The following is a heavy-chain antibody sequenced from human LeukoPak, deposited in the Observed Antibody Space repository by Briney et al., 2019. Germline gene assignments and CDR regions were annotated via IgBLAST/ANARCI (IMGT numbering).Heavy chain of an antibody. J-gene: IGHJ3*02. CDR1: GGSFSGYY. CDR2: INHSGST. CDR3: ARDRYCSGGSCAYDAFDI. D-gene: IGHD2-15*01. V-gene: IGHV4-34*01. Sequence: SETLSLTCAVYGGSFSGYYWSWIRQPPGKGLEWIGEINHSGSTNYNPSLKSRVTISVDTSKDQFSLKLSSVTAADTAVYYCARDRYCSGGSCAYDAFDIWGQGTMVTVSS.